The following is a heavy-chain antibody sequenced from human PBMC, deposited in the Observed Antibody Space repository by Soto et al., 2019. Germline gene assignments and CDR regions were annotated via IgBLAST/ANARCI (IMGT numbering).Heavy chain of an antibody. Sequence: GESLKISCKGSGYSFTSYWIGWVRQMPGKGLEWMGIIYPGDSDTRYSPSFQGQVTISADKSISTAYLQWSSLKASDTAMYYCARSYDFWSGYYRPLFSYWGQGALVTSPQ. CDR3: ARSYDFWSGYYRPLFSY. V-gene: IGHV5-51*01. CDR2: IYPGDSDT. D-gene: IGHD3-3*01. J-gene: IGHJ4*02. CDR1: GYSFTSYW.